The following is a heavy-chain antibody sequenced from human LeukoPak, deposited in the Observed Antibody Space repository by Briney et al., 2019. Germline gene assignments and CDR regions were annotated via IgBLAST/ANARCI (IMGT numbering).Heavy chain of an antibody. V-gene: IGHV4-59*06. CDR1: GGSISSYY. CDR2: IHYSGST. J-gene: IGHJ4*02. CDR3: ARGLRVSRLYYFDY. D-gene: IGHD4/OR15-4a*01. Sequence: SETLSLTCTVSGGSISSYYWSWIRQPPGKGLEWIGYIHYSGSTYYNPSLKSRVTISVDTSNNQFSLKLSSVTAADTAVYYCARGLRVSRLYYFDYWGQGTLVTVSS.